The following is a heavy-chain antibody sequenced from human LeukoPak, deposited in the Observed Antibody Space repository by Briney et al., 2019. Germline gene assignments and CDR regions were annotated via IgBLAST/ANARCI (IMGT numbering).Heavy chain of an antibody. Sequence: PSETLSLTCAVYGGSFSGYYWSWIRQPPGKGLEWIGEINHSGSTNYNPSLKSRVTISVDTSKNQFSLKLSSVTAADTAVYYCARGPNGSSWYRLYYMDVWGKGTTVTVSS. CDR1: GGSFSGYY. CDR3: ARGPNGSSWYRLYYMDV. V-gene: IGHV4-34*01. J-gene: IGHJ6*03. CDR2: INHSGST. D-gene: IGHD6-13*01.